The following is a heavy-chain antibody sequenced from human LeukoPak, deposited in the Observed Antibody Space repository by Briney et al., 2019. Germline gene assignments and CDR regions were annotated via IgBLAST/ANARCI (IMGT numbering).Heavy chain of an antibody. CDR2: IRYDGSNK. CDR3: AKDGLDRFLEWLLTNYYYYYMDV. Sequence: GGSLRLSCAASGFTLSSYSMHWVRQAPGKGLERVAFIRYDGSNKYYADSVKGRFTISRDNSKNTLYLQMNSLRAEDTAVYYCAKDGLDRFLEWLLTNYYYYYMDVWGKGTTVTVSS. D-gene: IGHD3-3*01. V-gene: IGHV3-30*02. CDR1: GFTLSSYS. J-gene: IGHJ6*03.